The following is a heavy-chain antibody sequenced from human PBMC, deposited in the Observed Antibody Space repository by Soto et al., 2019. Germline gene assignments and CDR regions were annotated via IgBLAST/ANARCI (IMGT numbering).Heavy chain of an antibody. Sequence: QVQLVESGGGVVQPGRSLRLSCAASGFTFSSYAMHWVRQAPGKGLEWVAVISYDGSNKYYADSVKGRFTISRDNSKNTLYLQMNSLRAEDTAVYYCARDPNSSGWYSGDYWGQGTLVTVSS. CDR3: ARDPNSSGWYSGDY. CDR1: GFTFSSYA. J-gene: IGHJ4*02. V-gene: IGHV3-30-3*01. D-gene: IGHD6-19*01. CDR2: ISYDGSNK.